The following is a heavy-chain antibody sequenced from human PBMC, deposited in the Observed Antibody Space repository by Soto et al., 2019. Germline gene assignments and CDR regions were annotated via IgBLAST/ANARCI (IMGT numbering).Heavy chain of an antibody. J-gene: IGHJ4*02. V-gene: IGHV1-18*01. CDR3: ARDLDGSGSYYTDY. D-gene: IGHD3-10*01. Sequence: ASVKVSCKASGYTFPNYGISWVRQAPGQGFEWMGWISPYKGNTNYAQKLQGRVTMTTDTSTSTAYMEPRSLRSDDTAIYYCARDLDGSGSYYTDYWGQGTLVTVSS. CDR2: ISPYKGNT. CDR1: GYTFPNYG.